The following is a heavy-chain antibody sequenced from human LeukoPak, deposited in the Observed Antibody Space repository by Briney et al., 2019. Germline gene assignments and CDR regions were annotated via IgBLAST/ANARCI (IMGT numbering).Heavy chain of an antibody. Sequence: PGGSLRLSCAASGFTFSSYWMSWVRQAPGKGLEWVANIKQDGSEKYYVDSVKGRFTISRDNAKNSLYLQMNSLRAEDTAVYYCARDRGGTTVVTTTYFDYWGQGTLVTVSS. CDR1: GFTFSSYW. CDR3: ARDRGGTTVVTTTYFDY. V-gene: IGHV3-7*01. J-gene: IGHJ4*02. D-gene: IGHD4-23*01. CDR2: IKQDGSEK.